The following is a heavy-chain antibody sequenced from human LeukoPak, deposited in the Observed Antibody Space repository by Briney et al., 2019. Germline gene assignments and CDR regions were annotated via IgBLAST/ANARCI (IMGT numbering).Heavy chain of an antibody. J-gene: IGHJ6*02. Sequence: PSETLSLTCTVSGGSISSYYWSWIRQPPGKGLEWIGYIYYSGSTNYNPSLKSRVTISVDTSKNQFSLKLSSVTAADTAVYYSASIPVHYYYGMDVWGQGTTVTVSS. CDR3: ASIPVHYYYGMDV. V-gene: IGHV4-59*08. CDR1: GGSISSYY. CDR2: IYYSGST.